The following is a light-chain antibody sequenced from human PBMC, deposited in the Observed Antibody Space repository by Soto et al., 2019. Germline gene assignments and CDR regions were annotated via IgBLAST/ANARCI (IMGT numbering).Light chain of an antibody. CDR2: DVN. J-gene: IGLJ2*01. V-gene: IGLV2-11*01. CDR3: CSYAGSYTHVV. CDR1: SSDVGGYNY. Sequence: QSVLTQPRSVSGSPGQSVTISCIGTSSDVGGYNYVSWYQQHPGKAPKLMIYDVNKRPSGVPDRFSGSKSGNTASLTISGLQAEDEADYYCCSYAGSYTHVVFGGGTKLTVL.